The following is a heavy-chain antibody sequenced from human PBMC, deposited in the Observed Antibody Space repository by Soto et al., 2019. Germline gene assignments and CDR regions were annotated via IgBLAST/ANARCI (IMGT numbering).Heavy chain of an antibody. J-gene: IGHJ4*02. CDR2: IYYSGST. Sequence: SETLSLTCPVSGGTISSSGYYWGWIRQPPGKGLEWIGSIYYSGSTYYNPSLKSRVTISVDTSKNQFSLKLSSVTAADTAVYYCARQQWLIDYWGQGTLVTVSS. V-gene: IGHV4-39*01. CDR1: GGTISSSGYY. D-gene: IGHD6-19*01. CDR3: ARQQWLIDY.